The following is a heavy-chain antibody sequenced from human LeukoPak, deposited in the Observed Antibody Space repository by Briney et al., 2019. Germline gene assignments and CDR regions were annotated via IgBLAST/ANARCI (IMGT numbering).Heavy chain of an antibody. J-gene: IGHJ4*02. Sequence: SETLSLTCAVYGGSFSGYYWSWIRQPPGKGLEWIGEINHSGSTNYNPSLKSRVTISVDTSKNQFSLKLSSVTAADTAVYYCGDGGSLDYWGQGTLVTVSS. CDR3: GDGGSLDY. CDR1: GGSFSGYY. V-gene: IGHV4-34*01. CDR2: INHSGST.